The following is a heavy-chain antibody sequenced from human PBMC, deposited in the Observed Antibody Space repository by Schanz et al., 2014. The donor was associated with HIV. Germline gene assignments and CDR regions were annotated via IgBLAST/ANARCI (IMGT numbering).Heavy chain of an antibody. Sequence: QVQLVQSGAEVKRPGASVKVSCKASGYTFTSYGITWVRQAPGQGLEWMGWISTYNGNTIYAQKFQGRVTMTRDTASSTAYMELSRLRSDDTAVYYCASDLSVYSSSSSVGGQGTTVTVSS. CDR2: ISTYNGNT. V-gene: IGHV1-18*01. CDR1: GYTFTSYG. D-gene: IGHD6-13*01. CDR3: ASDLSVYSSSSSV. J-gene: IGHJ6*02.